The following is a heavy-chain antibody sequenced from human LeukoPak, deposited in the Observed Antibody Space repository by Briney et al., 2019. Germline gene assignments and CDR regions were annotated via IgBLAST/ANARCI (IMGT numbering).Heavy chain of an antibody. Sequence: SETLSLTCTVSGGSIGSYYWSWIRQPPGKGLEWIGYIYYSGSTNYNPSLKSRVTISVDTSKNQFSLKLSSVTAADTAVYYCARDSVAIRYWGQGTLVTVSS. V-gene: IGHV4-59*01. CDR1: GGSIGSYY. CDR3: ARDSVAIRY. CDR2: IYYSGST. J-gene: IGHJ4*02. D-gene: IGHD6-19*01.